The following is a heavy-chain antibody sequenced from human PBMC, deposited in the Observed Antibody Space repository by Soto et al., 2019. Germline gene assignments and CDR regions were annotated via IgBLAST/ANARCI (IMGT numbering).Heavy chain of an antibody. CDR3: ARGSSSSPWCEH. J-gene: IGHJ1*01. CDR1: GGSISSGGYY. Sequence: SETLSLTCTVSGGSISSGGYYWSWILHHPGKGLEWIGYIYYSVSTYYNPSLKSRVTISVDTSKNQFSLKLSSVTAADTAVYYCARGSSSSPWCEHLGQKTLVSGSS. D-gene: IGHD6-6*01. CDR2: IYYSVST. V-gene: IGHV4-31*03.